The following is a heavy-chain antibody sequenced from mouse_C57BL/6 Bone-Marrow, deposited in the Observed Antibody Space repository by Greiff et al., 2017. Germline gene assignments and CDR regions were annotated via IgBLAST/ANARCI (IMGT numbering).Heavy chain of an antibody. CDR3: ARRTTVVPLDY. D-gene: IGHD1-1*01. J-gene: IGHJ2*01. CDR1: GYTFTSYG. Sequence: VQVVESGAELARPGASVKLSCKASGYTFTSYGISWVKQRTGQGLEWIGAIYPRSGNTYYNEKFKGKATLTADKSSSTAYMELRSLTSEDSAVYFCARRTTVVPLDYWGQGTTLTVSS. V-gene: IGHV1-81*01. CDR2: IYPRSGNT.